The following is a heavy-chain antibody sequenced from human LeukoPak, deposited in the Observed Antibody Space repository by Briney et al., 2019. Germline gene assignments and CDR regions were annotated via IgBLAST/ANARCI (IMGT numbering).Heavy chain of an antibody. D-gene: IGHD3-10*01. CDR3: VRDRAGTQDWVEFDP. CDR1: GFTLSSYA. J-gene: IGHJ5*02. V-gene: IGHV3-23*01. Sequence: GGSLRLSCAASGFTLSSYAMSWVRQAPGKGLEWVSLIRGSGATLYADSVKGRFTISRDDSKNTVYLQMNSLRVEDTAVYFCVRDRAGTQDWVEFDPWGQGTLVTVSS. CDR2: IRGSGAT.